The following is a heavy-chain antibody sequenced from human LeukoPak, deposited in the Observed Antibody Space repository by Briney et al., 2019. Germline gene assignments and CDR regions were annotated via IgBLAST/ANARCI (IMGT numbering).Heavy chain of an antibody. Sequence: SETLSLTCAVYGGSFSGYYWSWIRQPPGKGLEWIGSIYHSGSTYYNPSLKSRVTISVDTSKNQFSLKLSSVTAADTAVYYCARVAGYYDFWSGLGSYYYYYMDVWGKGTTVTVSS. CDR3: ARVAGYYDFWSGLGSYYYYYMDV. J-gene: IGHJ6*03. V-gene: IGHV4-34*01. D-gene: IGHD3-3*01. CDR1: GGSFSGYY. CDR2: IYHSGST.